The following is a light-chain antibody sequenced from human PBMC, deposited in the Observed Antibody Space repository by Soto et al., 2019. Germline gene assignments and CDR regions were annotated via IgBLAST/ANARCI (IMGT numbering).Light chain of an antibody. Sequence: QSVLTQPASVSGSPGQSITISCTGTSSDVGGYNYVSWYQQHPGKAPKLMIYEVSNRPSGVSNRLSGSKSGNTASLTISGLQAEDEADYYCSSYTSSSYVVFGGGTKVTVL. CDR2: EVS. J-gene: IGLJ2*01. CDR1: SSDVGGYNY. V-gene: IGLV2-14*01. CDR3: SSYTSSSYVV.